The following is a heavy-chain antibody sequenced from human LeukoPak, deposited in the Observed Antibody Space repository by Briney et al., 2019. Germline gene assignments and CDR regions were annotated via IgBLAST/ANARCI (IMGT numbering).Heavy chain of an antibody. Sequence: SVKVSCKASGGTFSSYAISWVRQAPGQGLEWMGGIIPIFGTANYAQKFQGRVTITRNTSISTAYMELSSLRSEDTAVYYCARGLYSSGWYRYYYYYMDVWGKGTTVTVSS. CDR2: IIPIFGTA. J-gene: IGHJ6*03. CDR1: GGTFSSYA. CDR3: ARGLYSSGWYRYYYYYMDV. V-gene: IGHV1-69*05. D-gene: IGHD6-19*01.